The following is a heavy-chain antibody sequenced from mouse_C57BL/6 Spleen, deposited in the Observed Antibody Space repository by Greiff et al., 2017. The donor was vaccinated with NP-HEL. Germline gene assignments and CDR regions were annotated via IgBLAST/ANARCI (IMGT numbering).Heavy chain of an antibody. Sequence: QVQLQQSGAELVKPGASVKLSCKASGYTFTSYWMQWVKQRPGQGLEWIGEIDPSDSYTNYNQKFKDKATLTVDTSYSTAYMQLSSLTSEDSAVYSGARRGTSFAYWGQGTLVTVSA. CDR3: ARRGTSFAY. J-gene: IGHJ3*01. V-gene: IGHV1-50*01. D-gene: IGHD3-3*01. CDR1: GYTFTSYW. CDR2: IDPSDSYT.